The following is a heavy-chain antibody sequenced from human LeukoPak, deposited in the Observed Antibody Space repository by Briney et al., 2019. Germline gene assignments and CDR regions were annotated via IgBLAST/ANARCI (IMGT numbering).Heavy chain of an antibody. CDR1: GYTFTCYY. CDR2: INPNSGGT. V-gene: IGHV1-2*06. Sequence: GASVKVSCKASGYTFTCYYIHWVRQAPGQGLEWMGRINPNSGGTNYAQKFQGRVTMTRDTSISTAYMELSRLRSDDTAVYYCARARTYYYDREGIDYWGQGTLVTVSS. D-gene: IGHD3-22*01. J-gene: IGHJ4*02. CDR3: ARARTYYYDREGIDY.